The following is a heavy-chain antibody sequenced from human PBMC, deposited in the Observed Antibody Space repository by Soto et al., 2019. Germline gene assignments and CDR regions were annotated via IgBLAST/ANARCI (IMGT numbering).Heavy chain of an antibody. Sequence: QVQLVQSGAEVKKPGSSVKVSCKASGGNFASYAIFWVRQAPGQGLEWMGGIIPIFGTATYAQKFEGRVTIKADKPTNTAYMEMNSLRFEDTAVYYCARSEGGYFYGMDVWGQGTTVTVSS. CDR2: IIPIFGTA. D-gene: IGHD3-9*01. CDR3: ARSEGGYFYGMDV. V-gene: IGHV1-69*06. J-gene: IGHJ6*02. CDR1: GGNFASYA.